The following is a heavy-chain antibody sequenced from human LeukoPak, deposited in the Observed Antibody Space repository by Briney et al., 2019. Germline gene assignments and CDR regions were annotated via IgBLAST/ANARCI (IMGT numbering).Heavy chain of an antibody. Sequence: GGSLRLSCAAFGFTFSSYWMSWVRPAPGKGLEGVANINQDGSEKYYVDSVKGRFTISRDNAKNSLYLQMNSLRAEDTAVYYCARDLRSWFGELLSTFDYWGQGTLVTVSS. J-gene: IGHJ4*02. D-gene: IGHD3-10*01. CDR3: ARDLRSWFGELLSTFDY. CDR1: GFTFSSYW. CDR2: INQDGSEK. V-gene: IGHV3-7*01.